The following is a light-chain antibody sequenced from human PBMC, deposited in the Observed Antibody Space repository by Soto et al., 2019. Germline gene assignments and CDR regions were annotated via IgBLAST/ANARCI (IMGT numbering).Light chain of an antibody. CDR2: VAS. CDR1: QSVSNN. V-gene: IGKV3-15*01. CDR3: QQYNNWPPVT. J-gene: IGKJ2*01. Sequence: EIVMTQSPATLSVSPGESATLSCRASQSVSNNLAWYQQKPGQTPRLLIYVASTRATGIPVRFSGSGSGTEFTLTISSLQSEDFAVYYCQQYNNWPPVTFVQGTKLDIK.